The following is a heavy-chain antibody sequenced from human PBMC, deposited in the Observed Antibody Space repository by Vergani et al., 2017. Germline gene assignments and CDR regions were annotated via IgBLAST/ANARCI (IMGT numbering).Heavy chain of an antibody. V-gene: IGHV1-2*02. J-gene: IGHJ3*02. CDR2: INPNSGGK. Sequence: QVQLVQSGAEVQKPGASVKVSCKASGYTFTGYYMHWVRQAPGQGLEWMGWINPNSGGKNYAQKVQGRVSRTRDQTISTAYMELSRLRSDDTAGYYCARPNVPDDGFDIWGQGTMVTVSS. D-gene: IGHD3-10*02. CDR3: ARPNVPDDGFDI. CDR1: GYTFTGYY.